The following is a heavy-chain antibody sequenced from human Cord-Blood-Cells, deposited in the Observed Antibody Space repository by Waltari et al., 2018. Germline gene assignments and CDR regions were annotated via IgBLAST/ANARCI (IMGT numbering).Heavy chain of an antibody. J-gene: IGHJ4*02. CDR1: GYTFTSYA. Sequence: QVQLVQSGAEVKKPGASVKVSCKASGYTFTSYAMHWVRQAPGQRLEWMGWINAGNGNTKYSQKFQGTVTITRDTSARTAYMELSSRRSEDTAVYYCARARYSSGWFFDYWGQGTLVTVSS. CDR2: INAGNGNT. CDR3: ARARYSSGWFFDY. D-gene: IGHD6-19*01. V-gene: IGHV1-3*01.